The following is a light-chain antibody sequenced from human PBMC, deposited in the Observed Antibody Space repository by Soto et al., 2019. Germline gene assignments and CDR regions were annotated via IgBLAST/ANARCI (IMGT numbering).Light chain of an antibody. CDR2: EVT. J-gene: IGLJ1*01. Sequence: QSVLTQPASVSGSPGQSITISCTGTSSDVGTYNLVSWYQQHPGDAPKLMIYEVTKRPSGVSNRFSGSKSGNTASLTISGLQAEDEADYYCCSYAGSSYVFGTGTKVTVL. CDR1: SSDVGTYNL. CDR3: CSYAGSSYV. V-gene: IGLV2-23*02.